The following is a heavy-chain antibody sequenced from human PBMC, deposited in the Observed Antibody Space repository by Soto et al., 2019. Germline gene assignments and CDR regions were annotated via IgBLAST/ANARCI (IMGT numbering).Heavy chain of an antibody. CDR3: ARDTGRLVRRWFAP. J-gene: IGHJ5*02. Sequence: QVQMVQSGAEVKKPGASVKVSCKASGYTFTGYYMHWVRQAPGQGLEWMGWINPNSGGTNYAQKFQGRVTMTRDTSISTACMELSRLRSDDTAVYYWARDTGRLVRRWFAPSGQGTLVTVSS. D-gene: IGHD6-19*01. CDR1: GYTFTGYY. CDR2: INPNSGGT. V-gene: IGHV1-2*02.